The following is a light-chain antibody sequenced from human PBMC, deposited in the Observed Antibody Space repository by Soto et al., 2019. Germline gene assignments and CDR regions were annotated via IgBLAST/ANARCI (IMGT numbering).Light chain of an antibody. J-gene: IGKJ4*01. CDR3: QQFNSYPLT. CDR2: GAS. CDR1: QGISSY. V-gene: IGKV1-9*01. Sequence: DNQLTQSPSFLSASVGERVNITCRASQGISSYLAWYQQRPGKAPKLLIYGASTIQSGAPSRFSGSGSGTEFTLTISSLQPEDFTTYYCQQFNSYPLTFGGGTKGEIK.